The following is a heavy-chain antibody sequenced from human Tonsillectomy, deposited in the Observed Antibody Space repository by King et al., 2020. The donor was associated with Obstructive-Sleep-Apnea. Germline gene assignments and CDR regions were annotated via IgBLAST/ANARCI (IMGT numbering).Heavy chain of an antibody. J-gene: IGHJ4*02. CDR2: IYYSGST. V-gene: IGHV4-39*07. CDR3: ARDTNYYDASGFYLTSTDY. Sequence: QLQESGPGLVKPSETLSLTCSVSGGAISNSSYYWGWIRQPPGKGLEWIGSIYYSGSTYYNPSLKSRVTISVDTSKNQFSLNLSSVTAADTAVYYCARDTNYYDASGFYLTSTDYWGQGTLVTVSS. CDR1: GGAISNSSYY. D-gene: IGHD3-22*01.